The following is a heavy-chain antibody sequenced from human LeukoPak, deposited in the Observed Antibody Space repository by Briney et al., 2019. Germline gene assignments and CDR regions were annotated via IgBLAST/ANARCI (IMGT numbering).Heavy chain of an antibody. CDR1: GVSITSNY. V-gene: IGHV4-59*01. D-gene: IGHD5-18*01. CDR3: ASRGYSYGYPNFDY. CDR2: IYYSGST. J-gene: IGHJ4*02. Sequence: PSETLSLTCSVSGVSITSNYWSWIRQPPGKGLEWIGYIYYSGSTNYNPSLKSRVTISVDTSKNQFSLKLSSVTAADTAVYYCASRGYSYGYPNFDYWGQGTLVTVSS.